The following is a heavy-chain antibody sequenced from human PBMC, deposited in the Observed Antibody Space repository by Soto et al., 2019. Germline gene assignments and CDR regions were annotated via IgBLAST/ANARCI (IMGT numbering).Heavy chain of an antibody. CDR1: GGSIRSNDFY. D-gene: IGHD7-27*01. CDR2: RYHGGTA. CDR3: XRINWAWAFDV. V-gene: IGHV4-30-4*01. Sequence: QVQLQESGPGRVQTSQTLSLTCTVSGGSIRSNDFYWTWIRQHPGRGLEWIGFRYHGGTAYYNPXXXXXXXXXXXXXXXXXXXXXXXXTXXXXXXXXCXRINWAWAFDVWGRGTMVTV. J-gene: IGHJ3*01.